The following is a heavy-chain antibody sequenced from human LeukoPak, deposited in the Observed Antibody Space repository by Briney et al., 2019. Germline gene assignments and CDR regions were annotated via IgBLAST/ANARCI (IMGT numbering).Heavy chain of an antibody. Sequence: DPSETLSLTCAVYGGSFSGYYWSWIRQPPGKGLEWIGYIYYSGSTNYNPSLKSRVTISVDTSKNQFSLKLSSVTAADTAVYYCARAGYYYDSSEWGQGTLVTVSS. J-gene: IGHJ4*02. CDR2: IYYSGST. V-gene: IGHV4-59*01. D-gene: IGHD3-22*01. CDR1: GGSFSGYY. CDR3: ARAGYYYDSSE.